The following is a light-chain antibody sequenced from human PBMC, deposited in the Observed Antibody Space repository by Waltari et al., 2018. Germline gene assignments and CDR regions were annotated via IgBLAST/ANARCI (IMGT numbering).Light chain of an antibody. V-gene: IGLV2-23*02. CDR2: EVS. Sequence: QSALTQPASVSGSPGQSITISCTGTSSDVGGYNDVSWYQHHPGKAPTTTIYEVSKRPSGRASRFDGSKPGNPGSLTISRLQAADEADYYCHSHTSSITTVIFGGGTKLTV. CDR1: SSDVGGYND. CDR3: HSHTSSITTVI. J-gene: IGLJ2*01.